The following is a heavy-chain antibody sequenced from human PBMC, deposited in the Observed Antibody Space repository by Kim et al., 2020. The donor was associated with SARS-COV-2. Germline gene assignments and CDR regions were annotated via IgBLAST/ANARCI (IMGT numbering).Heavy chain of an antibody. J-gene: IGHJ6*04. D-gene: IGHD2-15*01. V-gene: IGHV1-46*01. CDR2: INPSGGST. CDR1: GYTFTSYY. Sequence: ASVKVSCKASGYTFTSYYMHWVRQAPGQGLEWMGIINPSGGSTSYAQKFKGRVTMTRDTSTSTVYKELRSLRSEDTAVYYCARAPSPVVVVATTPEAGTALTSKCDYGMSVWGKGTTVTVTS. CDR3: ARAPSPVVVVATTPEAGTALTSKCDYGMSV.